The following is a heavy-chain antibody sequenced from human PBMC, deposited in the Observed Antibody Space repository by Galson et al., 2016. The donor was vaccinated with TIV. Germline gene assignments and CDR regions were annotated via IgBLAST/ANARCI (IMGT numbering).Heavy chain of an antibody. CDR2: INPDSGDT. CDR3: AGDPSPLTTSPFEI. J-gene: IGHJ3*02. D-gene: IGHD2/OR15-2a*01. V-gene: IGHV1-2*02. CDR1: GYTFTGYY. Sequence: SVKVSCKASGYTFTGYYMHWVRQAPGQGLEWMGWINPDSGDTNYSQKFQGRVTMTRDTSINTAYMELSNLKSDDTAVYYCAGDPSPLTTSPFEIWGQGTMVTVSS.